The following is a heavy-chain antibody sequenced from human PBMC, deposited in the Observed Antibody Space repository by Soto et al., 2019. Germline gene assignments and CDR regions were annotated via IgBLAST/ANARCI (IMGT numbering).Heavy chain of an antibody. CDR2: GIPIFGTA. D-gene: IGHD2-15*01. V-gene: IGHV1-69*13. Sequence: SVKVYCSASGGTFSSYASSWVRQAPGQGLERMGGGIPIFGTANYAQKFQGRVTITADESTSTDYMELSSLRSEDTAVYYCARRDPRYCSGGSCYNFPYYYGMDVWGQGTTVTVSS. J-gene: IGHJ6*02. CDR3: ARRDPRYCSGGSCYNFPYYYGMDV. CDR1: GGTFSSYA.